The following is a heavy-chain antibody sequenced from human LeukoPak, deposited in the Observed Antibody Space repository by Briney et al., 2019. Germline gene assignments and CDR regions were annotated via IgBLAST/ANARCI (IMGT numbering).Heavy chain of an antibody. Sequence: ASVKVSCKASGHTFTGYYMNWVRQAPGQGLEWLRWSNPNSGGTNYAQKFQGRVTMTRDTSISTAYMELSRLRSDDTAVYYCARLHTYCSGGSCYGEFDYWGQGTLVTVSS. D-gene: IGHD2-15*01. CDR1: GHTFTGYY. V-gene: IGHV1-2*02. CDR2: SNPNSGGT. J-gene: IGHJ4*02. CDR3: ARLHTYCSGGSCYGEFDY.